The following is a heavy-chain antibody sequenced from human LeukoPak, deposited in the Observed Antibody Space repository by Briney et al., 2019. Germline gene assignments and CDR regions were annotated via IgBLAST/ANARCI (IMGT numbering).Heavy chain of an antibody. Sequence: TGGSLRLSCAASGFTFSSYAMSWVRQAPGKGLEWVSAISGSDGSTYYADSLMGRFTISRDNSKNTLYLQMNSLRAEDTAVYYCAKDSRLAVAGRGVLDFCGERTLGTVSS. D-gene: IGHD6-19*01. J-gene: IGHJ4*02. CDR3: AKDSRLAVAGRGVLDF. CDR2: ISGSDGST. V-gene: IGHV3-23*01. CDR1: GFTFSSYA.